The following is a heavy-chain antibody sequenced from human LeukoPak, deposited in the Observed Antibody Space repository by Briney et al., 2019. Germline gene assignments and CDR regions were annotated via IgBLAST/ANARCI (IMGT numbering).Heavy chain of an antibody. CDR3: ARANYGANDY. CDR2: MNPNSGNT. D-gene: IGHD4-17*01. V-gene: IGHV1-8*03. J-gene: IGHJ4*02. CDR1: GYSFTSNV. Sequence: ASGMVSCNAAGYSFTSNVIIWVRQSTGQGLEWRGWMNPNSGNTVYAQKLQVRVTINRNTSISTTYMELRSLRSEDKAVYYCARANYGANDYWGKGTLVTVSS.